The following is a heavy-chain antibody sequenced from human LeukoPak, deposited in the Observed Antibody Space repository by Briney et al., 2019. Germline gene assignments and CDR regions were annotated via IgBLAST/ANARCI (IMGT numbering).Heavy chain of an antibody. CDR2: ISTASDII. D-gene: IGHD5-24*01. V-gene: IGHV3-21*01. J-gene: IGHJ4*02. CDR3: ARTVEGHFDF. CDR1: AFTFKTYT. Sequence: GGSLRLSCVASAFTFKTYTQNWVRQTPGKGLEWVSYISTASDIINYADSVRGRFTISRDNAKNSLYLYMNSLTPEDTALYYCARTVEGHFDFRGQGTLVTVSS.